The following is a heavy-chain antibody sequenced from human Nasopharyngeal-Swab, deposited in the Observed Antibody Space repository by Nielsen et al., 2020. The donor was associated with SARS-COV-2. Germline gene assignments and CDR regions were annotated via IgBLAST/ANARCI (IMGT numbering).Heavy chain of an antibody. V-gene: IGHV3-11*05. CDR3: ARGLSITYFYYGMDV. J-gene: IGHJ6*02. CDR1: EFTFSDHY. D-gene: IGHD1-14*01. CDR2: ISDSGSYR. Sequence: GGSLRLSCVASEFTFSDHYMTWIRQAPGKGLEWVSFISDSGSYRNHADSVKGRFTISRDNAKNSLYLEMESLRVEDTAVYYCARGLSITYFYYGMDVWGQGTSVTVSS.